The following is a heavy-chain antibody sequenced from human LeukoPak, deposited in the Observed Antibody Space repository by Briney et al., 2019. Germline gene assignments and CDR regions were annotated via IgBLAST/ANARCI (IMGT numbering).Heavy chain of an antibody. Sequence: PGGSLRLSCAASGFTFSNAWMSWVRQAPGKGLEWVGRIKSKTDGGTTDYAAPVKGRFTISRDDSKNTLYLQMNSLKTEDTAVYYCSSNYYYDSSGYWAYDYWGQGTLVTVSS. V-gene: IGHV3-15*01. CDR3: SSNYYYDSSGYWAYDY. CDR2: IKSKTDGGTT. J-gene: IGHJ4*02. D-gene: IGHD3-22*01. CDR1: GFTFSNAW.